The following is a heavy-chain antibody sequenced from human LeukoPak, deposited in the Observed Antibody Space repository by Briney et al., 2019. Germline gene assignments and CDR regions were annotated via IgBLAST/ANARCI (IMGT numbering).Heavy chain of an antibody. CDR3: ARDQYCSSTSCYVGLDY. CDR1: GYTFTSYG. Sequence: GASVKVSCKSSGYTFTSYGFSWVRQAPGQGLEWMGWISAYNGNTNYAQKLQGRVTMTTDTSTSTAYMELRSLRSDDTAVYYCARDQYCSSTSCYVGLDYWGQGTLVTVSS. J-gene: IGHJ4*02. D-gene: IGHD2-2*01. CDR2: ISAYNGNT. V-gene: IGHV1-18*01.